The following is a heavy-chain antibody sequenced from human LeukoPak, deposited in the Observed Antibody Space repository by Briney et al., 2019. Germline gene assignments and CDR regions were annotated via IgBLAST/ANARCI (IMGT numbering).Heavy chain of an antibody. D-gene: IGHD2-15*01. Sequence: GGSLRLSCAASGFTFSDYYMSWIRQAPGKGLEWVSYISSSSSYTNYADSVKGRFTISRDNAKNSLYLQMNSLRAEGTAVYYCARDFRYCSGGSCYPPYGMDVWGQGTTVTVSS. J-gene: IGHJ6*02. V-gene: IGHV3-11*05. CDR1: GFTFSDYY. CDR2: ISSSSSYT. CDR3: ARDFRYCSGGSCYPPYGMDV.